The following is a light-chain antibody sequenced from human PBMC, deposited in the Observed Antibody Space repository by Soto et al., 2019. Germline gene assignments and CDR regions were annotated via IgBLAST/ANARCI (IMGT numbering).Light chain of an antibody. CDR1: SSDVGGYNY. V-gene: IGLV2-8*01. Sequence: QSALTQPPSASGSPGQSVTISCTGTSSDVGGYNYVSWYQQYPGRAPKLMIYEVTKRPSGVPDRFSGSKSGNTASLTVSGLQAEDEADYYCSSYAASTNFYLVVGGGTQLTVL. CDR2: EVT. J-gene: IGLJ2*01. CDR3: SSYAASTNFYLV.